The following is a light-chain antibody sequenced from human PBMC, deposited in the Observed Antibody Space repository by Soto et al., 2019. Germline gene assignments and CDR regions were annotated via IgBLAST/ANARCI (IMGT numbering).Light chain of an antibody. J-gene: IGKJ5*01. CDR1: QSVSSTY. V-gene: IGKV3-15*01. CDR2: RAS. CDR3: QQYNNWPIT. Sequence: EIVLTQSPGTLSLSPEERATLSCRASQSVSSTYLAWYQQKPGQAPRLLIYRASTRATDIPARFSGSGSGTDFTLTISSLQSEDFAIYYCQQYNNWPITFGQGTRLEIK.